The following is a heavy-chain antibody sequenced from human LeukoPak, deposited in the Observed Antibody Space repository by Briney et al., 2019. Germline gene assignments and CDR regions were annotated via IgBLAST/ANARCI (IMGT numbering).Heavy chain of an antibody. V-gene: IGHV1-46*01. CDR2: VHPSGGSK. CDR1: GYTFTSNY. J-gene: IGHJ2*01. D-gene: IGHD3-22*01. Sequence: ASVKLSCKASGYTFTSNYMHWLRHAPGQGLEWMGIVHPSGGSKSYAQKCQGRVTMTRDTATSTVYMELSSLRSEDTALYYCARITMTTSGWYFDLWGRGSLVTVSS. CDR3: ARITMTTSGWYFDL.